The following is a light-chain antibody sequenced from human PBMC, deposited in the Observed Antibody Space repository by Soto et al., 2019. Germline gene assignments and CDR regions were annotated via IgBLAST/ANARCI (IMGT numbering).Light chain of an antibody. CDR3: QQAYSFPRT. Sequence: DIQMTQSPSSVSASVGDRVTITCRASQGIGDRLAWYQQIPGRVPKLLIYSASSLLNGVPSRFSGSGSGTDFTLTISSLQPEDFATYLCQQAYSFPRTFGGGAKV. V-gene: IGKV1-12*01. J-gene: IGKJ4*01. CDR1: QGIGDR. CDR2: SAS.